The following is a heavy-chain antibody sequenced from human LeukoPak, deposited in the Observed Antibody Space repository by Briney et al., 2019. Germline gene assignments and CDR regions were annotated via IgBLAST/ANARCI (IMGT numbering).Heavy chain of an antibody. Sequence: ASVKVSCKASGYTFTGYYMHWVRQAPGQGLEWMGWINPNSGGTNYAQKFQGRVTMTRDTSISTAYMELSRLRSDDTAVYYCARVAARPKGGPDYWGQGTLVTVSS. V-gene: IGHV1-2*02. CDR3: ARVAARPKGGPDY. J-gene: IGHJ4*02. CDR1: GYTFTGYY. CDR2: INPNSGGT. D-gene: IGHD6-6*01.